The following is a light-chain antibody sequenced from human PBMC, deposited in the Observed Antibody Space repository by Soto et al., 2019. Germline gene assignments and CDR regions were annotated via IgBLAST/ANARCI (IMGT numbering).Light chain of an antibody. Sequence: SYELTQPPSVSVSPGQTASITCSGDELGDKYVCWYQQKPGQSPVMVIYEDRKRPSGIPDRFSGSNSGNTATLTISGTQTMDEADYYCQTWDSSTGVFGTGTKVTVL. CDR2: EDR. CDR3: QTWDSSTGV. CDR1: ELGDKY. J-gene: IGLJ1*01. V-gene: IGLV3-1*01.